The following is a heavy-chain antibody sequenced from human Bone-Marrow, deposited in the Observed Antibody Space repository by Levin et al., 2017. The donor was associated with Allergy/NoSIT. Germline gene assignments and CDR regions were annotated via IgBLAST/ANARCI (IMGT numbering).Heavy chain of an antibody. Sequence: ASVKVSCKSSGGTFSRSTTGWVRQAPGHGLEWMGGIIPILGTTNYAQKFQGRVTITADESTSTAYMDLSSLRSEDTAIYYCATNYGGNHYAMDIWGQGTTVTVSS. D-gene: IGHD4-23*01. CDR3: ATNYGGNHYAMDI. J-gene: IGHJ6*02. V-gene: IGHV1-69*13. CDR2: IIPILGTT. CDR1: GGTFSRST.